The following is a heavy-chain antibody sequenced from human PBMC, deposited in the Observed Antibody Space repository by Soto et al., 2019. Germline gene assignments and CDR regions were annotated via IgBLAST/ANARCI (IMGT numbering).Heavy chain of an antibody. J-gene: IGHJ4*01. V-gene: IGHV3-23*01. CDR3: AKLGFVLMELYYFHQ. D-gene: IGHD2-8*01. Sequence: PGGSLRLSCTASGFTFSSYAMSWVRQAPAKEQEWVSTIGGNSGKTNYAESVKGRFSISRDNSKNTVHLQLDSLRAEDTAVYFCAKLGFVLMELYYFHQWGHGTLVTVSS. CDR1: GFTFSSYA. CDR2: IGGNSGKT.